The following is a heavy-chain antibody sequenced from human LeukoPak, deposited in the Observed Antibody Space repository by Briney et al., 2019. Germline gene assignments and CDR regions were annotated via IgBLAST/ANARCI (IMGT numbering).Heavy chain of an antibody. D-gene: IGHD1-26*01. J-gene: IGHJ4*02. Sequence: PGESLRLSCAASAVTFSDYSMNWVRQAPGKGLEWVSYISGRSSTIYYADSVKGRFTISSDNAKNSTYLQMNSLSADDTAVYYGGRDRIKSGSYYFYYWGQGTLVSVSS. CDR2: ISGRSSTI. CDR3: GRDRIKSGSYYFYY. V-gene: IGHV3-48*01. CDR1: AVTFSDYS.